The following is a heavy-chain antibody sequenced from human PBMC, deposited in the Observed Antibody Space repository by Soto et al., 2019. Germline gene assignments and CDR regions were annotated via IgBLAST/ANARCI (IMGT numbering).Heavy chain of an antibody. CDR1: GGTFSSYA. CDR2: IIPIFGTA. CDR3: AGHMRDIVAMVYEKRGGMEV. Sequence: QVQLVQSGAEVKKPGSSVKVSCKASGGTFSSYAIRWVRQATGQGLEWMGGIIPIFGTANYAQKFQGRVTMTSDESTSPSCLGLISVRSKDTAVSFFAGHMRDIVAMVYEKRGGMEVWGKGSTVAVFS. V-gene: IGHV1-69*01. J-gene: IGHJ6*04. D-gene: IGHD2-8*01.